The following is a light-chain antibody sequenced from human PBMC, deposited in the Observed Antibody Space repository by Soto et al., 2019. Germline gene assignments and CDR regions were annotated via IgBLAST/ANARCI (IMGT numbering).Light chain of an antibody. V-gene: IGKV3-15*01. J-gene: IGKJ2*01. Sequence: EIVMTQSPATLSVSPGERATLSCWASQSVSSDLAWYQQKPGQAPRLLIFDASTRATGIPARFRGSGSGTDFTLTISSLQSEDFAVYYCQQYKLWYTFGQGTKLEIK. CDR2: DAS. CDR3: QQYKLWYT. CDR1: QSVSSD.